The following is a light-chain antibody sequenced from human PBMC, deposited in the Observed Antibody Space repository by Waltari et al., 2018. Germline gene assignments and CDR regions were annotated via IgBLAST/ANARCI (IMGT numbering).Light chain of an antibody. CDR3: AAWEDSLNGWV. V-gene: IGLV1-44*01. CDR1: SSNIGGND. Sequence: QSVLTQSPSASGTPGQRVTISCSGSSSNIGGNDVYWYQQLPGTAPKLRIYTNNHRPSRVPDRSSGSKAGTSASLAISGLQSEDEADYYCAAWEDSLNGWVFGGGTKLTVL. CDR2: TNN. J-gene: IGLJ3*02.